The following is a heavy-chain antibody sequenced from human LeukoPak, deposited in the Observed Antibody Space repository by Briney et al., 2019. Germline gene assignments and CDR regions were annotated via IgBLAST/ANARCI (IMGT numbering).Heavy chain of an antibody. J-gene: IGHJ6*03. CDR2: INTDGSST. Sequence: GGSLRLSCAASGFTFSSYWMHWVRQAPGKGLVWVSRINTDGSSTSYADSVKGRFTISRDNAKNTLYLQMNSLRAEDTAVYYCASLDIVVVPAAKDYYYYMDVWGKGTTVTVSS. CDR1: GFTFSSYW. D-gene: IGHD2-2*01. CDR3: ASLDIVVVPAAKDYYYYMDV. V-gene: IGHV3-74*01.